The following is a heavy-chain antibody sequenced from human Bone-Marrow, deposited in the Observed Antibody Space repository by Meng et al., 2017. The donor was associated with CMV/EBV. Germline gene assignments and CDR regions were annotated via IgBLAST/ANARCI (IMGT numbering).Heavy chain of an antibody. D-gene: IGHD6-19*01. Sequence: ESLKISCAASGFTFSSYWMSWVRQAPGKGLEWVANIKQDGSEKYYVDSVKGRFTISRDNAKNSLYLQMNSLRAEDTAVYYCARGLDSSGWYYYYYGMDVWGQGTTVVASS. V-gene: IGHV3-7*04. CDR2: IKQDGSEK. J-gene: IGHJ6*02. CDR3: ARGLDSSGWYYYYYGMDV. CDR1: GFTFSSYW.